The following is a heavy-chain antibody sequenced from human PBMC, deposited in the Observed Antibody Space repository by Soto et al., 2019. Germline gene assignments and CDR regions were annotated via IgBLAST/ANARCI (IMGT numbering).Heavy chain of an antibody. CDR3: AKCHVLRFLEWLSYFDY. J-gene: IGHJ4*02. Sequence: GALRLSCAASGFTFCSYAMSWVRQAPGKGLEWVSAISGSGGSTYYADSVKGRFTISRDNSKNTLYLQMNSLRAEDTAVYYCAKCHVLRFLEWLSYFDYWGQGTLVTVSS. CDR1: GFTFCSYA. CDR2: ISGSGGST. V-gene: IGHV3-23*01. D-gene: IGHD3-3*01.